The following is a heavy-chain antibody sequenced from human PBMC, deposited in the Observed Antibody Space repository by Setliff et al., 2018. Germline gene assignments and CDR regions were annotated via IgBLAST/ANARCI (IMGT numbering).Heavy chain of an antibody. Sequence: GASVKVSCKASGYTFTSYYMHWVRQAPGQGLEWMGIIYPSGGSISYAQKFQGRVTMTEDTSTDTAYMELSSLRSEDTAMYYCAIIGPDSSGYYWIFDYWGQGTLVTVSS. D-gene: IGHD3-22*01. CDR1: GYTFTSYY. CDR2: IYPSGGSI. CDR3: AIIGPDSSGYYWIFDY. V-gene: IGHV1-46*01. J-gene: IGHJ4*02.